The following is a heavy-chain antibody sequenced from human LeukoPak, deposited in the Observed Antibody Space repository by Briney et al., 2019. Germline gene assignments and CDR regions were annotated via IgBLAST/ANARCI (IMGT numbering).Heavy chain of an antibody. D-gene: IGHD2-21*02. J-gene: IGHJ4*02. CDR1: GGTFSSYA. CDR3: ARGYCGGDCYSDY. V-gene: IGHV1-69*05. CDR2: IIPIFGTA. Sequence: GASVKVSCKASGGTFSSYAISWVLQAPGQGREWMEWIIPIFGTASYAQKFQGRVTMTRDTSTSTVYMELSSLRYEDTAVYYCARGYCGGDCYSDYWGQGTLVTVSS.